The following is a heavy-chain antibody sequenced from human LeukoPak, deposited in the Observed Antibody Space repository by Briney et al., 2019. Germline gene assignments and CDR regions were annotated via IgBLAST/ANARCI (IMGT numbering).Heavy chain of an antibody. Sequence: GGSLRLSCAASGFTFSSYEMNWVRQAPGKGLEWVSYISSSGSTIYYADSVKGRFTISRDNAKNSLYLQMNSLRAEDTAVYYCARNAVRGVILRYYYMDVWGKGTTVTISS. V-gene: IGHV3-48*03. CDR3: ARNAVRGVILRYYYMDV. CDR2: ISSSGSTI. J-gene: IGHJ6*03. D-gene: IGHD3-10*01. CDR1: GFTFSSYE.